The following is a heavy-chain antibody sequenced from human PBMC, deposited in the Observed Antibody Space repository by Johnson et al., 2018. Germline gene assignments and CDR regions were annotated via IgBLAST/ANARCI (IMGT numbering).Heavy chain of an antibody. V-gene: IGHV3-7*01. CDR3: ARDPGWEVFYGFDY. Sequence: VQLVESGGGLVQPGGSLRLACAASKFTFSRYWMSWVRQAPGKGLEWVANIKEDGSEQYYGDSVQGRFTISRDNTRNSLYLEMSSLRIEDTAVYFCARDPGWEVFYGFDYWGQGTLVTVSS. CDR1: KFTFSRYW. J-gene: IGHJ4*02. CDR2: IKEDGSEQ. D-gene: IGHD6-19*01.